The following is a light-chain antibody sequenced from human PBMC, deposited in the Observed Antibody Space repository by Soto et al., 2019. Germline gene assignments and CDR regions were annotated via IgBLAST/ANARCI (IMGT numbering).Light chain of an antibody. V-gene: IGKV1-27*01. CDR3: QNSDSAPWT. Sequence: DIQMTQSPSSLSASVGDRVTITCRASRDITDYLAWYQQKPGQVPKLLIYAASTLQSGVPSRFTASGSGTDFTLTITGLRPEDFATYYCQNSDSAPWTFGQGTKVEF. CDR2: AAS. J-gene: IGKJ1*01. CDR1: RDITDY.